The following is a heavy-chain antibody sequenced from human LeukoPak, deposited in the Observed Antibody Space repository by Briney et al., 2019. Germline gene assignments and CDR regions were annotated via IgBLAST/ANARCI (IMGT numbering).Heavy chain of an antibody. CDR2: INPNSGGT. J-gene: IGHJ3*02. Sequence: GGSLRLSCAASGFTFSSYGMHWVRQAPGQGLEWMGWINPNSGGTDFAQKFQGRVTMTRDTSISTAYMELSRLRSDDTAMYYCAIIAYSGYDFDPFDIWGQGTMVTVSS. V-gene: IGHV1-2*02. D-gene: IGHD5-12*01. CDR1: GFTFSSYG. CDR3: AIIAYSGYDFDPFDI.